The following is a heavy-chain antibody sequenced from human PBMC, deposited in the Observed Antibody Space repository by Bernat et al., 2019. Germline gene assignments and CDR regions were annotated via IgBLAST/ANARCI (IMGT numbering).Heavy chain of an antibody. CDR2: ISSNGGST. V-gene: IGHV3-64D*06. CDR1: GFTFSSYA. D-gene: IGHD4-17*01. J-gene: IGHJ4*02. Sequence: EVQLVESGGGLVQPGGSLRLSCSASGFTFSSYAMHWVRQAPGKGLEYVSAISSNGGSTYYADSVKGRFTISRDNSKNTLYLQMSSLRAEDTAVYYCVKAAARLARAFYGDLDYWGQGTLVTVSS. CDR3: VKAAARLARAFYGDLDY.